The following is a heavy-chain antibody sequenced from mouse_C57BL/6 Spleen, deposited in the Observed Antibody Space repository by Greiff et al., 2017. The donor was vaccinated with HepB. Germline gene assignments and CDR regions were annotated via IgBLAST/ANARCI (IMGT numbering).Heavy chain of an antibody. J-gene: IGHJ3*01. D-gene: IGHD2-1*01. CDR1: GYAFSSSW. Sequence: VQLQQSGPELVKPGASVKISCKASGYAFSSSWMNWVKQRPGKGLEWIGRIYPGDGDTNYNGKFKGKATLTADKSSSTAYMQLSSLTSEDSAVYFCARPHYGYYSGGFAYWGQGTLVTVSA. V-gene: IGHV1-82*01. CDR2: IYPGDGDT. CDR3: ARPHYGYYSGGFAY.